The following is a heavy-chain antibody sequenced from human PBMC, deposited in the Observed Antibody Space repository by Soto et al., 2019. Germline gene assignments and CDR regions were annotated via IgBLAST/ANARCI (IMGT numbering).Heavy chain of an antibody. CDR3: AINALSPQYYGRDG. Sequence: ASVTLSLPCTVAGGSISSGDFSWSWVRQSPEKGLEWSGCIYSSGNTYYNPSLKSRVTISVDTSKSQFSLDLTSVTAADTAVYYCAINALSPQYYGRDGWGQGTTVTVSS. CDR1: GGSISSGDFS. CDR2: IYSSGNT. J-gene: IGHJ6*02. V-gene: IGHV4-30-4*01. D-gene: IGHD3-16*01.